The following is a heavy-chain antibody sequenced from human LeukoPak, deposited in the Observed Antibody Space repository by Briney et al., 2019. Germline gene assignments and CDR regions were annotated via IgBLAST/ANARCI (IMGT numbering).Heavy chain of an antibody. CDR3: AKDGRVAVAATGYYGMDV. Sequence: PGASLRLSCAASGFTFSSYAMSWVRQAPGKGLEWVSAISGSGGSTNYADSVKGRFTISRDNSKNTLYLQMNSLRAEDTAVYYSAKDGRVAVAATGYYGMDVWGQGTTVTVSS. V-gene: IGHV3-23*01. J-gene: IGHJ6*02. CDR2: ISGSGGST. D-gene: IGHD6-19*01. CDR1: GFTFSSYA.